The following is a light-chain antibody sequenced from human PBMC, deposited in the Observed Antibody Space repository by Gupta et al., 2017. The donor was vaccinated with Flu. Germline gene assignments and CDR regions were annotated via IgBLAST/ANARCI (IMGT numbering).Light chain of an antibody. J-gene: IGLJ3*02. CDR2: AND. V-gene: IGLV1-44*01. CDR1: NSNIGSYN. Sequence: QSAVTQPLSGSGTPGQRVTISCSGTNSNIGSYNVNWYQQLPGTAPKLLIYANDQRPSGVPDRFSGSKSGTSASLSISGLQSEDEADYHCVAWDDSLNAWVFGGGTKLTVL. CDR3: VAWDDSLNAWV.